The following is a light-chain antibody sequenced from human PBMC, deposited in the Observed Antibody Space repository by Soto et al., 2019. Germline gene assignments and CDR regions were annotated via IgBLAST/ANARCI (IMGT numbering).Light chain of an antibody. V-gene: IGKV1-39*01. Sequence: DIHMTQSPSSLSASVGDTVTITCRASQNIDMYLNWYQQKPGKAPRVLISGASNLQSGVPSRFSGSGSGTDFTLTISSLQSEDFASYFCKHTSNSPPWTFGQGTKVEV. CDR3: KHTSNSPPWT. J-gene: IGKJ1*01. CDR2: GAS. CDR1: QNIDMY.